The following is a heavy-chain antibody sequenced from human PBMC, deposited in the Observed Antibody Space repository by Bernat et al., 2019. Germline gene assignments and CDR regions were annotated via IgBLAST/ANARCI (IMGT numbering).Heavy chain of an antibody. J-gene: IGHJ4*02. CDR1: GFTFSSYT. Sequence: VQMVESGGGLVQPGGSLRLSCAASGFTFSSYTMHWVRQAPGKGLEWVAVISYDGSNKYYADSVKGRFTISRDNSKNTLYLQMNSLRAEDTAVYYCAASFPSRGYSYGPDLDYWGQGTLVTVSS. D-gene: IGHD5-18*01. V-gene: IGHV3-30-3*01. CDR3: AASFPSRGYSYGPDLDY. CDR2: ISYDGSNK.